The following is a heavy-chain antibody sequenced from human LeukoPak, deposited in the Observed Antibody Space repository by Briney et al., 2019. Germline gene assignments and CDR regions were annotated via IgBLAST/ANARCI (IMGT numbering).Heavy chain of an antibody. D-gene: IGHD6-13*01. CDR3: ARDPESSSFDL. CDR1: GFSFSTYW. V-gene: IGHV3-7*01. J-gene: IGHJ4*02. CDR2: IDQGGSVR. Sequence: GGSLRLSCAASGFSFSTYWMSWVRQTPEKGLEFVANIDQGGSVRNYMDSLKGRCTISRDNAKKSLYLEINSLRADDTAVYYCARDPESSSFDLWGRGALVAVSS.